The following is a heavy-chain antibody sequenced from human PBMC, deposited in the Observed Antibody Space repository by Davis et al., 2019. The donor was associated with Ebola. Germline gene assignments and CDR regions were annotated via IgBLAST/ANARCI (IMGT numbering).Heavy chain of an antibody. J-gene: IGHJ4*02. V-gene: IGHV3-23*01. CDR1: GFTFGNYA. Sequence: GGSLRLSCAASGFTFGNYAMSWVRQAPGKGLEWVSLISSGGSTYNADSVKGRFTTSRDNSKNTLYLQMYSLRAEDTAVYYCARGVARTDFDYWGQGTLVTVSS. CDR2: ISSGGST. D-gene: IGHD5-12*01. CDR3: ARGVARTDFDY.